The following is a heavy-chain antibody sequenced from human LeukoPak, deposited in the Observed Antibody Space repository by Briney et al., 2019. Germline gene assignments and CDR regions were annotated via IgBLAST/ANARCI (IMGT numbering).Heavy chain of an antibody. CDR3: ARDSEETDFDY. CDR1: GGSFSGYY. J-gene: IGHJ4*02. CDR2: INHSGNT. D-gene: IGHD1-26*01. V-gene: IGHV4-34*01. Sequence: PSETLSLTCAVYGGSFSGYYWSWIRQPPGKGLEWIGEINHSGNTRYNPSLKSRVSMSADTSKNQFSLKVRSVTAADTAVYYCARDSEETDFDYWGQGTLVTVSS.